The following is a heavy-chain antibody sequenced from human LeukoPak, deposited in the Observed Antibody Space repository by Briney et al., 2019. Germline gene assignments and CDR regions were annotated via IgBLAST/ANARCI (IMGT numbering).Heavy chain of an antibody. J-gene: IGHJ5*02. V-gene: IGHV4-30-2*01. Sequence: PSETQSLTCAGSGGSISSGGYSWSWIRQPPGKGLEWIGYIYHSGSTYYNPSLKSRVTISVDRSKNQFSLKLSSVTAADTAVYYCARDSGVGSSGWYDNWFDPWGQGTLVTVSS. CDR2: IYHSGST. CDR1: GGSISSGGYS. CDR3: ARDSGVGSSGWYDNWFDP. D-gene: IGHD6-19*01.